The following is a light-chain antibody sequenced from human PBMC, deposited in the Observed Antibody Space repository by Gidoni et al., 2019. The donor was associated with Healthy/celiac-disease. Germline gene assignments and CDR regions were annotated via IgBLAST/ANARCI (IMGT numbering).Light chain of an antibody. Sequence: DIPMTQSPSSLSASVGDRVTITCRASQSISSYLNWYQQKPGKAPKLLVYAASSLHSGVPSRFNGRGSGTDFTLTISSLQPEDCATYYCQQCYGTPRRTFGQGTKVEIK. CDR2: AAS. CDR3: QQCYGTPRRT. J-gene: IGKJ1*01. CDR1: QSISSY. V-gene: IGKV1-39*01.